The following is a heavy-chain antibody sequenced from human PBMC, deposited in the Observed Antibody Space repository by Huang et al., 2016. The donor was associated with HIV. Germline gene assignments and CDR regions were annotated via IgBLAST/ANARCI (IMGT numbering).Heavy chain of an antibody. Sequence: VQLVQSGAEVKKPGESLKISCKGSGYSFSSYWVAWVRQMPRKGREWMGIIFPDDSDTTYSPSFEGQVTISADKSIGTAYLQWSSLKASDTAMYYCARRFSSSSGYFDYWGQGSLVTVSS. CDR1: GYSFSSYW. CDR3: ARRFSSSSGYFDY. J-gene: IGHJ4*02. D-gene: IGHD6-6*01. CDR2: IFPDDSDT. V-gene: IGHV5-51*01.